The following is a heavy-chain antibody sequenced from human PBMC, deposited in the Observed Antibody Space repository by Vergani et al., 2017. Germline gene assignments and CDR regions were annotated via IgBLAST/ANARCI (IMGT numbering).Heavy chain of an antibody. CDR1: GFTFSSYG. D-gene: IGHD3-22*01. J-gene: IGHJ3*02. CDR3: ARGYYDSSGYHLPGAFDI. Sequence: QVQLVESGGGVVQPGRSLRLSCAASGFTFSSYGMHWVRQAPGKGLEWVAVIWYDGSNKYYADSVKGRFTISRDNSKNTLYLQMNSLRAEDTAVYYCARGYYDSSGYHLPGAFDIWGQGTMVTVSS. CDR2: IWYDGSNK. V-gene: IGHV3-33*01.